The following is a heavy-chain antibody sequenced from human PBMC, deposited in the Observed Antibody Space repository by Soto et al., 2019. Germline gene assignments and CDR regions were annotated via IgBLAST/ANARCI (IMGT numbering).Heavy chain of an antibody. Sequence: SETLSLTCAVSGYSISSGYYWGWIRRPPGKGLEWIGSIYHSGSTYYNPSLKSRVTISVDTSKNQFSLKLSSVTAADTAVYYCERVVVNPYGWFDPWGQGTLVTVSS. V-gene: IGHV4-38-2*01. J-gene: IGHJ5*02. CDR1: GYSISSGYY. CDR3: ERVVVNPYGWFDP. CDR2: IYHSGST. D-gene: IGHD2-15*01.